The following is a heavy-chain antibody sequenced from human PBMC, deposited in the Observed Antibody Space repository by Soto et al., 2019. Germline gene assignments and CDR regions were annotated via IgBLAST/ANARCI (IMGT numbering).Heavy chain of an antibody. Sequence: GGSLRLSCAASGFTFSSYWMHWVRQAPGKGLVWVSRINSDGSNTTYADSVKGRFTFSRDNAKNTLYLQMNSLRAEDTAVYYCARGSLNYDFWSGYSSLWGQGTLVPVPS. CDR2: INSDGSNT. J-gene: IGHJ4*02. CDR3: ARGSLNYDFWSGYSSL. V-gene: IGHV3-74*01. D-gene: IGHD3-3*01. CDR1: GFTFSSYW.